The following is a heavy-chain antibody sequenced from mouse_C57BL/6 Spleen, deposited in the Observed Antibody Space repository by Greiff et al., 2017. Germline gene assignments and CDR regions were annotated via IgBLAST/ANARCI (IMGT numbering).Heavy chain of an antibody. J-gene: IGHJ3*01. Sequence: VQLQQSGPGLVKPSPSLSLTCSVTGYSITSGYYWNWIRQFPGNKLEWMGYISYDGSNNYNPSLKNRISITRDTSKNQFFLKLNSVTTEDTATYYCARVYDDYDGFADWGQGTLVTVSA. V-gene: IGHV3-6*01. CDR3: ARVYDDYDGFAD. CDR2: ISYDGSN. CDR1: GYSITSGYY. D-gene: IGHD2-4*01.